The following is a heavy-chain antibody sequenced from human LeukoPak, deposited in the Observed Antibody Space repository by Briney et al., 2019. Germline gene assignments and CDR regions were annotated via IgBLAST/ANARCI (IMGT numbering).Heavy chain of an antibody. CDR2: IPYDGRSK. Sequence: GGSLRLSCAASGXTFSSYGMHWVRQAPGKGLEWVAVIPYDGRSKYYADSVEGRFTISRDNSKNTLYLQMNSLRPEDTAVHYCAKEACGGSCVTDYFDYWGQGTLVTVSS. J-gene: IGHJ4*02. V-gene: IGHV3-30*18. CDR1: GXTFSSYG. D-gene: IGHD2-15*01. CDR3: AKEACGGSCVTDYFDY.